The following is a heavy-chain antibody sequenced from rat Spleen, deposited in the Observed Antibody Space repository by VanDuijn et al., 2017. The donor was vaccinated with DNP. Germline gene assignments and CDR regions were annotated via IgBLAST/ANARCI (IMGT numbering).Heavy chain of an antibody. V-gene: IGHV5-19*01. D-gene: IGHD1-2*01. CDR2: ISPSGGNT. Sequence: EVELVESGGGLVQPGRSLKLSCAASGFAFSNYGMHWIRQAPTKGLEWVASISPSGGNTYYRDSVKGRFTISRDNAKSTLYLQMDSLQTEDTAIYFCTRDYYSSSFVYWGQGTLVTVSS. J-gene: IGHJ3*01. CDR1: GFAFSNYG. CDR3: TRDYYSSSFVY.